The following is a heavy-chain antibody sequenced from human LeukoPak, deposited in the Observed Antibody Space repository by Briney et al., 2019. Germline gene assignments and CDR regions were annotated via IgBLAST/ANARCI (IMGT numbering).Heavy chain of an antibody. CDR1: GFTFSKYT. CDR3: ALQGGSGSYLGQSFYYYYGMDV. V-gene: IGHV3-23*01. J-gene: IGHJ6*02. D-gene: IGHD3-10*01. Sequence: GSLRLSCAASGFTFSKYTMSWVRQAPGQGLEWVSSIRPTGATTYDAASVKGRFTISRDNSKNTLYLQMHSLRAEDTAVYYCALQGGSGSYLGQSFYYYYGMDVWGQGTTVTVSS. CDR2: IRPTGATT.